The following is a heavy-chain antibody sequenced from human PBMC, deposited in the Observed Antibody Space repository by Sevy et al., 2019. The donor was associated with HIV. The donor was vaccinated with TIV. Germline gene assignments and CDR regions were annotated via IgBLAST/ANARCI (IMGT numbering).Heavy chain of an antibody. V-gene: IGHV3-48*02. CDR2: ISSSSSNM. CDR1: GFSFSSYS. CDR3: ARDSGYSFDY. Sequence: GGSLRLSCAASGFSFSSYSMNWVRQAPGKGLEWVSYISSSSSNMYYADSVKGRFTISRDNAKNSLYLQMNSLRDEDTAVYYWARDSGYSFDYWGQGTLVTVSS. J-gene: IGHJ4*02. D-gene: IGHD5-18*01.